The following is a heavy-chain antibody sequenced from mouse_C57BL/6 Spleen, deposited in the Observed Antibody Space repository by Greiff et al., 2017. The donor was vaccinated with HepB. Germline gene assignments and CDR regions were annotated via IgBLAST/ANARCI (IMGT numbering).Heavy chain of an antibody. V-gene: IGHV5-6*02. D-gene: IGHD2-5*01. J-gene: IGHJ2*01. Sequence: DVKLVESGGDLVKPGGSLKLSCAASGFTFSSYGMSWVRQTPDKRLEWVATISSGGSYTYYPDSVKGRFTISRDNAKITLYLQMSSLKSEDTAMYYCARHDYSNYFDYWGQGTTLTVSS. CDR3: ARHDYSNYFDY. CDR2: ISSGGSYT. CDR1: GFTFSSYG.